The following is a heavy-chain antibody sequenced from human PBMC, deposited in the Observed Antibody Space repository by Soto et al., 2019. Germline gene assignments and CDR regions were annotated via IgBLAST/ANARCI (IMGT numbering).Heavy chain of an antibody. D-gene: IGHD1-1*01. J-gene: IGHJ6*02. CDR3: ARVLIPQRYYYYGMDV. CDR1: GFTFSSYE. V-gene: IGHV3-48*03. Sequence: LRLSCAASGFTFSSYEMNWVRQAAGKGLEWVSYISSGGTITYNADSVKGRFTISRDNAKNSLYLQMNSLRAEDTAVYYCARVLIPQRYYYYGMDVWGQGTTVTVSS. CDR2: ISSGGTIT.